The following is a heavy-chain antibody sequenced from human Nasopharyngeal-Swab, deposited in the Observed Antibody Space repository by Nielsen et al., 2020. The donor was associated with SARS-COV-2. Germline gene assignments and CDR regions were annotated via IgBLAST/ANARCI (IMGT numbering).Heavy chain of an antibody. CDR2: ISSSSSTI. J-gene: IGHJ6*02. D-gene: IGHD3-10*01. CDR1: GFTCSSYW. V-gene: IGHV3-48*04. Sequence: GGSLRLSCAATGFTCSSYWMNWVRQAPGKGLEWVSYISSSSSTIYYADSVKGRFTISRDNAKNSLYLQMNSLRAEDTAVYYCARGMWFRELSTTFYYYGMDVWGQGTTVTVSS. CDR3: ARGMWFRELSTTFYYYGMDV.